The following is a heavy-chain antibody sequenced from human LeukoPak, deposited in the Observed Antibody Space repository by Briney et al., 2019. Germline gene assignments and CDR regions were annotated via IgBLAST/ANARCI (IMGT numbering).Heavy chain of an antibody. CDR3: ARAEGATDAFDI. V-gene: IGHV3-74*01. J-gene: IGHJ3*02. CDR1: GFTSSDYW. Sequence: GGSLRLSCAASGFTSSDYWMPWVGQAPGKGLVWVSRIKTDGRDTNYADSVKGRFTISRDNAKNTLYLQMNSLRAEDTAVYYCARAEGATDAFDIWGQGTMVTVSS. D-gene: IGHD1-26*01. CDR2: IKTDGRDT.